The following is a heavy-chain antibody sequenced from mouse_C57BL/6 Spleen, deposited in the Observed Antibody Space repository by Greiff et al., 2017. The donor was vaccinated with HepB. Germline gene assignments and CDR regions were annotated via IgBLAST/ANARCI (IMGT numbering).Heavy chain of an antibody. J-gene: IGHJ4*01. Sequence: DVKLVESGGGLVKPGGSLKLSCAASGFTFSDYGMHWVRQAPEKGLEWVAYISSGSSTIYYADTVKGRFTISRDNAKNTLFLQMTSLRSEDTAMYYCARPSYYGNYMDYWGQGTSVTVSS. V-gene: IGHV5-17*01. CDR2: ISSGSSTI. CDR3: ARPSYYGNYMDY. CDR1: GFTFSDYG. D-gene: IGHD2-1*01.